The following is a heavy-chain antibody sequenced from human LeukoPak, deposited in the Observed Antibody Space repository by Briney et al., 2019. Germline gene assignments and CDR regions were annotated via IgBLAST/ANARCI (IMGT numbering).Heavy chain of an antibody. J-gene: IGHJ4*02. Sequence: GTLSLTCAVSGYSIRSGYYWGWIRQPPGQGLDWFGRFYHRGGTHYNRSLRSGVTISVDTSKNQFSLKVSYVTATDAAVYYCARGQWDVLGLGGSYWGQGALVTVSS. CDR1: GYSIRSGYY. D-gene: IGHD1-26*01. CDR3: ARGQWDVLGLGGSY. V-gene: IGHV4-38-2*01. CDR2: FYHRGGT.